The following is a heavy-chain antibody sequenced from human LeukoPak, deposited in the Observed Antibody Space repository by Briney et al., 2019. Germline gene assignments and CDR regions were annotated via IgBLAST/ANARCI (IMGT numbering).Heavy chain of an antibody. CDR3: ARDGPYYDVLTGYPPFDY. Sequence: PGGSLRLSCAASGFTFSSYTIHWVRQAPGKGLEWVAVISYDGDNKYYADSVKGRFTISRDSSKNTLYLQMNSLRPEDTAVYYCARDGPYYDVLTGYPPFDYWGQGTLVTVSS. D-gene: IGHD3-9*01. V-gene: IGHV3-30-3*01. CDR2: ISYDGDNK. J-gene: IGHJ4*02. CDR1: GFTFSSYT.